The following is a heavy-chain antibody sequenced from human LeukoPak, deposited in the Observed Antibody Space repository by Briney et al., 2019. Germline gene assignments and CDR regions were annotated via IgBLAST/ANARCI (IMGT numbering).Heavy chain of an antibody. J-gene: IGHJ4*02. CDR1: GYTFTGYY. CDR3: ARDSYDILTGFQ. V-gene: IGHV1-2*02. Sequence: ASVEVSCKASGYTFTGYYMHWVRQAPGQGLEWMGWINPNSGGTKYAEKFQGRVTMTRDTSISTAYMELSRLRSDDTAVFYCARDSYDILTGFQWGQGTQVTASS. CDR2: INPNSGGT. D-gene: IGHD3-9*01.